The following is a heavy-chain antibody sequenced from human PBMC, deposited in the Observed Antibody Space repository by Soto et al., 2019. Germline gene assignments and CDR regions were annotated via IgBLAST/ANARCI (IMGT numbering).Heavy chain of an antibody. J-gene: IGHJ4*02. Sequence: QVHLQQWGAGLLKPSETLSLTCAVNGGSLTGYYWSWIRQPPGKGLEWIGEIMDGGVTNYSPSLKGRVTMSADTSKNQFSLKLNSVTAADTAVYYCARGQEGIVATHWDQGTLVTVSS. D-gene: IGHD5-12*01. V-gene: IGHV4-34*01. CDR3: ARGQEGIVATH. CDR2: IMDGGVT. CDR1: GGSLTGYY.